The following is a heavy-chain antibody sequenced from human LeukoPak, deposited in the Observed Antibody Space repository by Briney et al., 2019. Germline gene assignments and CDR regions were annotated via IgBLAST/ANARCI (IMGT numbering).Heavy chain of an antibody. D-gene: IGHD3-3*01. CDR2: INHSGST. CDR3: ARVSYFWSGYYMFDY. J-gene: IGHJ4*02. V-gene: IGHV4-34*01. CDR1: GGSFSGYY. Sequence: SETLSLTCAVYGGSFSGYYWSWIRQPPGKGLEWIGEINHSGSTNYNPSLKSRVTISVDTSKNQFSQKLSSVTAADTAVYYCARVSYFWSGYYMFDYWGQGTLVTVSS.